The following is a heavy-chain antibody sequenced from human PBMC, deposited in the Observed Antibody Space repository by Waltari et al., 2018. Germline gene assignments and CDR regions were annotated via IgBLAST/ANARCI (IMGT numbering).Heavy chain of an antibody. CDR3: ARARRYCGGDCWDAFDI. V-gene: IGHV3-74*01. Sequence: EVQLVESGGGLVQPGGSLRLSCAASGFTFSSYWMHWVRQAPGKGLVWVSRINSDGSSTSYADSVKGRFTISRDNAKNTLYLQMNSLRAEDTAVYYCARARRYCGGDCWDAFDIWGQGTMVTVSS. CDR1: GFTFSSYW. J-gene: IGHJ3*02. CDR2: INSDGSST. D-gene: IGHD2-21*02.